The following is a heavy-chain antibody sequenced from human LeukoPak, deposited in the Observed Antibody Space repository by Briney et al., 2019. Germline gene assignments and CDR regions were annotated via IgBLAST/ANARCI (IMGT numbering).Heavy chain of an antibody. V-gene: IGHV4-61*05. J-gene: IGHJ3*02. CDR3: ARADGYTGAFDI. Sequence: SETLSLTCTVSGGSISSSSYYWGWIRQPPGKGLEWIGYIYYSGSTNYNPSLKSRVTISVDTSKNQFSLKLSSVTAADTAVYYCARADGYTGAFDIWGQGTMVTVSS. CDR1: GGSISSSSYY. CDR2: IYYSGST. D-gene: IGHD5-24*01.